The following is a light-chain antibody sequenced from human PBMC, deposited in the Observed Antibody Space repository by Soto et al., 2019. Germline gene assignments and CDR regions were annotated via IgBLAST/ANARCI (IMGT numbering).Light chain of an antibody. CDR1: SSDIGGYNY. Sequence: QSALTQPPSVSGSPGQSVTISCTGTSSDIGGYNYVSWYQQHPGKAPKLMIYDGSKRPSGVPDRFSGSNSGNTASLTISGLQAEDEADYYCCSYAGTAQVFGTGTKVTVL. CDR2: DGS. CDR3: CSYAGTAQV. V-gene: IGLV2-11*01. J-gene: IGLJ1*01.